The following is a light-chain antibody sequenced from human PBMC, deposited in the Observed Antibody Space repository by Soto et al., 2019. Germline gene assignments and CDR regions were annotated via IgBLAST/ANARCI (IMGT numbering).Light chain of an antibody. J-gene: IGKJ5*01. V-gene: IGKV3-15*01. Sequence: EIVMTHSPATLSVSPGERATLSCRASQSVCSNLAWYQQKPGQVPRLLIYGASTRATGIPARFSGSGSGTDFTLTISRLEPEDFAVYYCQQYGTSPINFGQGTRLEIK. CDR1: QSVCSN. CDR2: GAS. CDR3: QQYGTSPIN.